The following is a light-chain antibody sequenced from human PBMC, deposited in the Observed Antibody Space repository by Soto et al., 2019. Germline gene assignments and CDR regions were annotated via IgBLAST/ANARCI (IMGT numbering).Light chain of an antibody. V-gene: IGLV1-44*01. CDR2: SND. CDR1: SSNIGSNA. CDR3: AAWDDTLSGVV. Sequence: QSVLTQPPSASGTPGQRITISCSGSSSNIGSNAVNWYQLLPGTAPKLLIYSNDRRPSGVPDRFSGSKSGTSASLAISGLQSEDEADYYCAAWDDTLSGVVFGGGTKLTVL. J-gene: IGLJ2*01.